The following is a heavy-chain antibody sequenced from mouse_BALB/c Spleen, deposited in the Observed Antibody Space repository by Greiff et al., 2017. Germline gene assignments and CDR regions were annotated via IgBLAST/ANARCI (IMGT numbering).Heavy chain of an antibody. D-gene: IGHD2-14*01. Sequence: EVQRVESGGGLVQPKGSLKLSCAASGFTFNTYAMNWVRQAPGKGLEWVARIRSKSNNYATYYADSVKDRFTISRDDSQSMLYLQMNNLKTEDTAMYYCVRHDRYDYFDYWGQGTTLTVSS. CDR3: VRHDRYDYFDY. J-gene: IGHJ2*01. CDR2: IRSKSNNYAT. CDR1: GFTFNTYA. V-gene: IGHV10-1*02.